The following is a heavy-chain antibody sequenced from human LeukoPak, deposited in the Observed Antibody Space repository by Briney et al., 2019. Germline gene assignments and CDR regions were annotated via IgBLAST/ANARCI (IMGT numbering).Heavy chain of an antibody. CDR1: GFTFSIYT. CDR3: ARDGYQVPTTFGTFDP. CDR2: ISAGSRHI. J-gene: IGHJ5*02. V-gene: IGHV3-21*01. D-gene: IGHD3-3*01. Sequence: KPGGSLRLSCEASGFTFSIYTMNWVRQAPGKGLEWVSLISAGSRHIYYADSLRGRFTISRDDAKNSLYLQMNSLRAEDTAVYYCARDGYQVPTTFGTFDPWGQGTLVTVSS.